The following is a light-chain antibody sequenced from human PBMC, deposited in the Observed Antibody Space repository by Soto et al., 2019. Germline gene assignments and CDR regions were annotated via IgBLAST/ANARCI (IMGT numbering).Light chain of an antibody. CDR1: SSDVGSHNF. CDR3: CSFTSSDTWV. Sequence: QSALTQPASVSGSPGQSITISCTGTSSDVGSHNFVSWYQQRPGKAPKLMIFEVTKRPSGVSSRFSASKSGNTASLTISGVQAEDEADYYCCSFTSSDTWVFGGGTKVTVL. V-gene: IGLV2-23*02. CDR2: EVT. J-gene: IGLJ3*02.